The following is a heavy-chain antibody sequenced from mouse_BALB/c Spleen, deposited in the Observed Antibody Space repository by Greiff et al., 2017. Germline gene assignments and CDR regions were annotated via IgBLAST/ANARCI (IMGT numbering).Heavy chain of an antibody. J-gene: IGHJ4*01. D-gene: IGHD2-14*01. CDR1: GFSLTSYG. V-gene: IGHV2-5-1*01. CDR2: IWRGGST. CDR3: AKGDYGYDNAMDY. Sequence: QVQLQQSGPSLVQPSQSLSITCTVSGFSLTSYGVHWVRQSPGKGLEWLGVIWRGGSTDYNAAFMSRLSITKDNSKSQVFFKMNSLQADDTAIYYCAKGDYGYDNAMDYWGQGTSVTVAS.